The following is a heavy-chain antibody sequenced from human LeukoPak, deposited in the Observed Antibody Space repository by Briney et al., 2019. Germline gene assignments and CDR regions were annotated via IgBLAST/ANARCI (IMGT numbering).Heavy chain of an antibody. V-gene: IGHV3-23*01. CDR2: IRAGSEYT. CDR3: AKDRSCTNDVCHGDFDY. D-gene: IGHD2-8*01. J-gene: IGHJ4*02. CDR1: GFAFSIYS. Sequence: GGSLRLSCRASGFAFSIYSMNWVRQAPGGGLEWVSVIRAGSEYTYYADSVKGRFTISRDNSKNMLYLQMSSLRAEDTAIYYCAKDRSCTNDVCHGDFDYWGQGTLVTVSS.